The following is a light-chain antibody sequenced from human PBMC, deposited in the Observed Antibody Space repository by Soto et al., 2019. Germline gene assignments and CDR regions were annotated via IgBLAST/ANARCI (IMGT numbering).Light chain of an antibody. CDR3: QQRRNWPPT. CDR1: QSVGSN. J-gene: IGKJ4*01. V-gene: IGKV3-11*01. Sequence: ENVLTQSPATLSLSPGERATLSCRASQSVGSNLAWYQQKPGQAPRLLISDASNRATGIPARFSGSGSGTDFTLTISIREPEDFAVYYCQQRRNWPPTFGGGTKLEIK. CDR2: DAS.